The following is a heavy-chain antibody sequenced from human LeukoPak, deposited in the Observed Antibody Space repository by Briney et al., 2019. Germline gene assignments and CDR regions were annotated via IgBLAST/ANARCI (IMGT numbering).Heavy chain of an antibody. CDR1: GFTFSSYS. V-gene: IGHV3-21*01. CDR2: ISSSSSYI. Sequence: PGGSLRLSCAASGFTFSSYSMNWVRQAPGKGLEWVSSISSSSSYIYYADSVKGRFTISRDNAKNSLYLQMNSLRAEDTAVYYCARDEWMPLSGYETFNGMDVWGQGTTVTVSS. D-gene: IGHD5-12*01. CDR3: ARDEWMPLSGYETFNGMDV. J-gene: IGHJ6*02.